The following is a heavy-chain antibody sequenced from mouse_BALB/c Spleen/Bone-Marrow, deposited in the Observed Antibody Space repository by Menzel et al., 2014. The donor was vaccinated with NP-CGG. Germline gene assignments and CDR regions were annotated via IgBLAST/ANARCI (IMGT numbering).Heavy chain of an antibody. CDR2: INPSNGGT. Sequence: QVQLQQSGAELVKPGASVKLSCKASGYTFTSYYMYWVKQRPGQGLEWIGGINPSNGGTNFNEKFKSKATLTVDKSSSAAYMQLGSLTSEDSAVYYCTRYTYGDYPYYYAMDYRGQGTSVTVSS. D-gene: IGHD2-13*01. J-gene: IGHJ4*01. V-gene: IGHV1S81*02. CDR3: TRYTYGDYPYYYAMDY. CDR1: GYTFTSYY.